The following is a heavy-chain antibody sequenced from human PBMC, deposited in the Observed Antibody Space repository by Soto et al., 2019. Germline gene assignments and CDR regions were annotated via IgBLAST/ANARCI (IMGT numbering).Heavy chain of an antibody. J-gene: IGHJ4*02. CDR1: GYIFITYA. CDR2: INAGNGNT. CDR3: ARLRGVVTDPAAYFDS. D-gene: IGHD3-3*01. V-gene: IGHV1-3*01. Sequence: QVQLVQSGAEVKKPGASVKISCKGSGYIFITYAMHLVRHAPGQRLEWRGWINAGNGNTKYSRKFKGRVTITRDTSASTAYMDLRSLRSEDTAVYYWARLRGVVTDPAAYFDSWGQGTVVIVSS.